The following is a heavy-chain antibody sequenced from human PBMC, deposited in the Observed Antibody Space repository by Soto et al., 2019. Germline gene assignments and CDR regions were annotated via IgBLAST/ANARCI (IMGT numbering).Heavy chain of an antibody. CDR1: GFTFSSYW. J-gene: IGHJ4*02. D-gene: IGHD6-19*01. Sequence: EVQLVESGGGLVQPGGSLRLSCAASGFTFSSYWMSWVRQAPGKGLEWVANIKQDGSEKYYVDSVKGRFTISRDNAKNSLYLQMNSLRAEDTAVYYCARVRPGQWLFYFDYWGQGTLVTVSS. V-gene: IGHV3-7*01. CDR2: IKQDGSEK. CDR3: ARVRPGQWLFYFDY.